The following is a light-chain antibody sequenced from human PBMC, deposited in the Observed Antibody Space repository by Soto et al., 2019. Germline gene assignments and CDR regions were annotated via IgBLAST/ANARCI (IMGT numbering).Light chain of an antibody. V-gene: IGKV4-1*01. CDR3: QQYYSTPQT. J-gene: IGKJ1*01. Sequence: DIVMTQSPDSLAVSLGERATINCKSGQSVLYSSNNKNYLAWYQQKPGHPPKLLIYWASTRESGVPDRFSGSGSGTDFTLTISSLQAEGVAVYYCQQYYSTPQTFGQGTKVEI. CDR1: QSVLYSSNNKNY. CDR2: WAS.